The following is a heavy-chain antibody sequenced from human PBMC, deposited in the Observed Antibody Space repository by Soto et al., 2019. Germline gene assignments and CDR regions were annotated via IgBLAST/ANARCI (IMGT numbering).Heavy chain of an antibody. CDR2: IIPLFGTA. J-gene: IGHJ4*02. CDR1: GGTFNIYS. CDR3: ARGASTHYYDSSGYYKGPLDY. Sequence: QVQLVQSGADVKQPGSSVKVSCKASGGTFNIYSISWVRQAPGQGLEWMGGIIPLFGTAYYAQEFQGRVTITADESTSTAYMELSSLRSEDTAVYFCARGASTHYYDSSGYYKGPLDYWGQGTLVTVSS. D-gene: IGHD3-22*01. V-gene: IGHV1-69*01.